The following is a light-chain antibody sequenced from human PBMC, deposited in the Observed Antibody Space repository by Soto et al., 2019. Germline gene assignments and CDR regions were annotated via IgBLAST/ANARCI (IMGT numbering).Light chain of an antibody. CDR3: QQYHIYSWT. J-gene: IGKJ1*01. V-gene: IGKV1-39*01. Sequence: DIQMTQSPSSLSASVGDRVTITCRASQSISSYLNWYQQKPGKAPKLLIYAASSLQSGVPSRFSGSGSGTDFTLTISSLQPEDFATYYCQQYHIYSWTFGQGTTVGIK. CDR2: AAS. CDR1: QSISSY.